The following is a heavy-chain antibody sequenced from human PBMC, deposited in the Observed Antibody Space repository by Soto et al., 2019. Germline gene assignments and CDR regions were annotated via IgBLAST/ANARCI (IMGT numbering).Heavy chain of an antibody. CDR3: TRGGYYYGMDV. V-gene: IGHV3-49*04. CDR1: GFTFGDYA. Sequence: PGGSLRLSCTASGFTFGDYAMSLVRQAPGKGLECVCFIRSKAYGGTTEYAASVKGRFTISRDDSKSIAYLQMNSLKTEDTAVYYCTRGGYYYGMDVWGQGTTVTVSS. J-gene: IGHJ6*02. CDR2: IRSKAYGGTT.